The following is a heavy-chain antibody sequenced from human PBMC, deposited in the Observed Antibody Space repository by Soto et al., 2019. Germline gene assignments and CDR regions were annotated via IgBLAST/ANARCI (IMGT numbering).Heavy chain of an antibody. CDR2: ISYDGSNK. CDR3: ARPGRHYDFWSGYPY. CDR1: GFTFSSYA. Sequence: GGSLRLSCAASGFTFSSYAMHWVRQAPGKGLEWVAVISYDGSNKYYADSVKGRFTISRDNSKNTLYLQMNSLRAEDTAVYYCARPGRHYDFWSGYPYWGQGTLVTVS. J-gene: IGHJ4*02. D-gene: IGHD3-3*01. V-gene: IGHV3-30-3*01.